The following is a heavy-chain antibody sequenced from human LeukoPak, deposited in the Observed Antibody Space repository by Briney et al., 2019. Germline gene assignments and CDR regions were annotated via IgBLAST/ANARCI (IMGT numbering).Heavy chain of an antibody. CDR3: ARDYYGSGSLIDY. D-gene: IGHD3-10*01. Sequence: SQTLSLTCTVSGGSISSGGYYWSWIRQHPGKGLEWIGYIYYSGSTYYNPSLKSRVTISVDTSKNQFSLKLSSVTAADTGVYYCARDYYGSGSLIDYWGQGTLVTVSS. CDR1: GGSISSGGYY. J-gene: IGHJ4*02. V-gene: IGHV4-31*03. CDR2: IYYSGST.